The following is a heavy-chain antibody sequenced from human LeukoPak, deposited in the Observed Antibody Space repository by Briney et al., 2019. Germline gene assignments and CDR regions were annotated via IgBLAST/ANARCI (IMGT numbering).Heavy chain of an antibody. D-gene: IGHD5-18*01. Sequence: QPGRSLRLSCAASGFTFDDYAMHWVRQAPGKGLEWVSGISWNSGSIGYADSVKGRFTISRDNAKNSLYLQMNSLRAEDTAVYYCARYRRDTAMVRILDYWGQGTLVTVSS. CDR2: ISWNSGSI. CDR3: ARYRRDTAMVRILDY. J-gene: IGHJ4*02. CDR1: GFTFDDYA. V-gene: IGHV3-9*01.